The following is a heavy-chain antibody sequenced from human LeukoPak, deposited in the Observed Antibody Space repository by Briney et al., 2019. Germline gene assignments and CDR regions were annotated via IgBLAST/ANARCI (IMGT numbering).Heavy chain of an antibody. J-gene: IGHJ3*01. D-gene: IGHD6-13*01. CDR2: ISNGGGSA. V-gene: IGHV3-23*01. Sequence: GGSLRLSCAASGFTFGSYPMSWVRQAPGKGLQWVSAISNGGGSAYYADSVKGRITISRDNSKSTLYLQMNSLRAEDTAIYYCAKYQLHHSSSWSDAFDVWGQGTMVTVSS. CDR3: AKYQLHHSSSWSDAFDV. CDR1: GFTFGSYP.